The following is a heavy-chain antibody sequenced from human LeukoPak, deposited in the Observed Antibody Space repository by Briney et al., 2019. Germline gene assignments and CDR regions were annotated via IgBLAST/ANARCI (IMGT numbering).Heavy chain of an antibody. Sequence: GASVKVSCKASGYTFTGYYMHWVRQATGQGLEWMGWMNPNSGNTGYAQKFQGRVTMTRNTSISTAYMELSSLRSEDTAVYYCARIGSRIAARPYWFDPWGQGTLVTVSS. D-gene: IGHD6-6*01. CDR1: GYTFTGYY. V-gene: IGHV1-8*02. CDR3: ARIGSRIAARPYWFDP. CDR2: MNPNSGNT. J-gene: IGHJ5*02.